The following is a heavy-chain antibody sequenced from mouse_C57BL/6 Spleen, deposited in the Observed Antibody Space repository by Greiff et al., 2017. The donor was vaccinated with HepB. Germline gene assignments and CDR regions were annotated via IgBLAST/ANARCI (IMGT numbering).Heavy chain of an antibody. Sequence: QVQLQQPGAELVMPGASVKLSCKASGYTFTSYWMHWVKQRPGQGLEWIGEIDPSDSDTNYNQKFKGKSTLTVDKSSSTAYMQLSSLTSEDSAVYCCARAQATGDYAMDYWGQGTSVTVSS. J-gene: IGHJ4*01. V-gene: IGHV1-69*01. CDR2: IDPSDSDT. CDR1: GYTFTSYW. D-gene: IGHD3-2*02. CDR3: ARAQATGDYAMDY.